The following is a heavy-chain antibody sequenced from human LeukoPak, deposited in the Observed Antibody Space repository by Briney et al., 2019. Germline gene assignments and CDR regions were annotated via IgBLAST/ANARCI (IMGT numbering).Heavy chain of an antibody. D-gene: IGHD6-6*01. V-gene: IGHV3-7*03. CDR3: ARSSYSSSSSV. Sequence: GGSLRLSCAVYGFTFSGFWMSWSRQAPGKGLEWVASINSDGSEGYYADVVKGRFTISRDNAKNSLYLQINSLRAEDTAVYYCARSSYSSSSSVWGQGTMVTVSS. CDR2: INSDGSEG. J-gene: IGHJ3*01. CDR1: GFTFSGFW.